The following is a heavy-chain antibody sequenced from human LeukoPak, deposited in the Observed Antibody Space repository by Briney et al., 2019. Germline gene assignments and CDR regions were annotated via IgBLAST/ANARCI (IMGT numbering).Heavy chain of an antibody. V-gene: IGHV1-69*13. Sequence: ASVKVSCKASGGTFSSYAISWVRQAPGQGLEWMGGIIPIFGTANYAQKFQGRVTITADESTSTAYMELSSLRSEDAAVYYCVLRWLQAFDYWGQGTLVTVSS. J-gene: IGHJ4*02. CDR2: IIPIFGTA. CDR1: GGTFSSYA. D-gene: IGHD5-24*01. CDR3: VLRWLQAFDY.